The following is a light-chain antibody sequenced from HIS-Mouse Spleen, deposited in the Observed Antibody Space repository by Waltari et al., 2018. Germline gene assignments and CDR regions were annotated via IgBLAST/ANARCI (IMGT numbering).Light chain of an antibody. J-gene: IGLJ2*01. CDR1: ALPKNY. CDR3: YSTDSSGNHRV. CDR2: EDS. V-gene: IGLV3-10*01. Sequence: SYELTQPPSGAVSPGQTARIPCAGDALPKNYSYWYQQKSGQAPVLVIYEDSKRPSGIPERFSGSSSGTMATLTISGAQVEDEADYYCYSTDSSGNHRVFGGGTKLTVL.